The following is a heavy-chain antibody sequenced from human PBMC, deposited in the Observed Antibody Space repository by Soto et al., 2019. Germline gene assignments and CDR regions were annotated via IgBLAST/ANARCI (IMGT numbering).Heavy chain of an antibody. CDR1: GFTFSSYA. Sequence: GGSLRLSCAASGFTFSSYAMSWVRQAPGKGLEWVLAISGSGGSTYYADSVKGRFTISRDNSKNTLYLQMNSLRAEDTAIYYCAKDNVRYFGWLLAPFDHWGQGTLVTVSS. J-gene: IGHJ4*02. V-gene: IGHV3-23*01. CDR3: AKDNVRYFGWLLAPFDH. D-gene: IGHD3-9*01. CDR2: ISGSGGST.